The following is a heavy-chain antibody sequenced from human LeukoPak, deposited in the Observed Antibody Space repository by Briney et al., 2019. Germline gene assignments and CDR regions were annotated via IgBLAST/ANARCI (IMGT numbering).Heavy chain of an antibody. J-gene: IGHJ3*02. CDR3: ASTLTFDN. Sequence: PGGSLRLSCAASGFTFSNYWMTWVRQVPGKGLEWVASIKEDGSDRYNVGSVKGRFTISRDNAKNSLSLRMSSLRAEDTAVYYCASTLTFDNWGLGILVTVSS. V-gene: IGHV3-7*01. CDR2: IKEDGSDR. CDR1: GFTFSNYW.